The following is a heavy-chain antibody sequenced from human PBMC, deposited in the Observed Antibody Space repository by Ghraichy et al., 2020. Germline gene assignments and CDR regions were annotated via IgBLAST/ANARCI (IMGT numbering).Heavy chain of an antibody. CDR2: LYYNANA. CDR3: ARGDWVTPRL. CDR1: GDSLTNHY. J-gene: IGHJ4*02. Sequence: SETLSLTCTVFGDSLTNHYWNWIRQPPGKGLEWLGHLYYNANANYKPSLKSRLNISVDTSKNQVFLKLSSVTAADTAVYYCARGDWVTPRLWGQGTLVTVSS. V-gene: IGHV4-59*11. D-gene: IGHD4-23*01.